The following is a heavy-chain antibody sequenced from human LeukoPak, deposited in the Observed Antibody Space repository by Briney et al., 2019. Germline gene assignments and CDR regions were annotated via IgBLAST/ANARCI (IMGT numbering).Heavy chain of an antibody. V-gene: IGHV4-4*08. D-gene: IGHD4-23*01. J-gene: IGHJ3*02. CDR3: ARSDSHGGNPFDAFDI. CDR2: ISNTGT. Sequence: PSETLSLTCTVSGGSISSYYWSWIRHPPGKELEWVGYISNTGTNYNPSLKSRATMSVDTSKNQFSLMLRSATAADTAIYYCARSDSHGGNPFDAFDIWSQGTVVAVSS. CDR1: GGSISSYY.